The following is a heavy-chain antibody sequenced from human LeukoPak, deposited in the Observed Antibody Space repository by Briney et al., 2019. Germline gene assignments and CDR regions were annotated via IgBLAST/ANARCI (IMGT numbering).Heavy chain of an antibody. J-gene: IGHJ4*02. Sequence: SETLSLTCTVSGGSISSSSYYWGWIRQPPGKGLEWIGSIYYSGSTYYNPSLKSRVTISVDTSKNQFSLKLSSVTAADTAVYYCARRPLAGTRFDYWGQGTLVTVSS. CDR2: IYYSGST. CDR3: ARRPLAGTRFDY. V-gene: IGHV4-39*01. D-gene: IGHD6-13*01. CDR1: GGSISSSSYY.